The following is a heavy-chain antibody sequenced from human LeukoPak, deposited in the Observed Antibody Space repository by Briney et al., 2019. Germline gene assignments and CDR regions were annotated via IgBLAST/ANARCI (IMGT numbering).Heavy chain of an antibody. V-gene: IGHV3-30-3*01. CDR3: ARDRSKVDTATINY. Sequence: PGGSLRLSCAASGFTFSSYAMHWVRQAPGKGLEWVAVISYDGSNKYYADSVKGRFTISRDNSKNTLYLQMNSLRAEDTAVYYCARDRSKVDTATINYWGQGTLVTVSS. D-gene: IGHD5-18*01. J-gene: IGHJ4*02. CDR1: GFTFSSYA. CDR2: ISYDGSNK.